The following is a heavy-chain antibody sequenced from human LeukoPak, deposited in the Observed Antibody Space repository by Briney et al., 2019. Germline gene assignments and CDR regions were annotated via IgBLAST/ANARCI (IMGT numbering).Heavy chain of an antibody. J-gene: IGHJ4*02. CDR1: GYTFTGYY. D-gene: IGHD3-22*01. CDR3: ARGRYYYDSSGYYSYYFDY. CDR2: INPNSGGT. Sequence: ASVKVSCKASGYTFTGYYMHWVRQAPGQGLEWMGWINPNSGGTNYAQKFQGRVTMTRDTSISTAYMELSRLRSDDTAVYYCARGRYYYDSSGYYSYYFDYWGQGTLVTVSS. V-gene: IGHV1-2*02.